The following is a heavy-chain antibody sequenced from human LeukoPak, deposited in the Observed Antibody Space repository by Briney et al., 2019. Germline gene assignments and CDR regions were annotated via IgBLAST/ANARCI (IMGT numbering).Heavy chain of an antibody. Sequence: GGSLRLSCAASGFTFSSYLMIWVRQAPGKGLEWVANIKQDGSEKYYVDSVKGRFTISRDNAKNSLYLQMTSLRAEDTAVYYCARSRWYRAVNYFDYWGQGTLVTVSS. J-gene: IGHJ4*02. D-gene: IGHD6-13*01. CDR1: GFTFSSYL. V-gene: IGHV3-7*01. CDR3: ARSRWYRAVNYFDY. CDR2: IKQDGSEK.